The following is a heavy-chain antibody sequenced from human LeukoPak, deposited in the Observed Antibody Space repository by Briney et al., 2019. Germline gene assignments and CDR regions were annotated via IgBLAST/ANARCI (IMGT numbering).Heavy chain of an antibody. Sequence: GGSLRLSCAASGSTFSSYWMNWVRQAPGKGLVWVSRINIDGSSTNYADSVKGRFTISRDSAKNTLYLQMNSLRAEDTAVYYCARRNGMDVWGQGTTVTVSS. J-gene: IGHJ6*02. CDR3: ARRNGMDV. V-gene: IGHV3-74*01. CDR1: GSTFSSYW. CDR2: INIDGSST.